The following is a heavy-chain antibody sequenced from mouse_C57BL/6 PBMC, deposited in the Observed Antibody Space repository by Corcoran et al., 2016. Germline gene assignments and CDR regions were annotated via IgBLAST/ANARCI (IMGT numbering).Heavy chain of an antibody. CDR2: ISYDGSN. CDR3: ARIYYYVSSFFDY. Sequence: DVQLQESGPGLVKPSQSLSLTCSVTGYSITSGDYWNWIRQFPGNKLEWMGYISYDGSNNYNPSLKNRISITRDTPKNQFFLKLNSVTTEDTATYDCARIYYYVSSFFDYWGQGTTLTVSS. D-gene: IGHD1-1*01. CDR1: GYSITSGDY. V-gene: IGHV3-6*01. J-gene: IGHJ2*01.